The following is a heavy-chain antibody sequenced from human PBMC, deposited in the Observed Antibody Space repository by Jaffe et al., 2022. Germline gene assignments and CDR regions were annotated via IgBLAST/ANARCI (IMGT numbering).Heavy chain of an antibody. CDR1: GGSISSGSYY. Sequence: QVQLQESGPGLVKPSQTLSLTCTVSGGSISSGSYYWSWIRQPAGKGLEWIGRIYTSGSTNYNPSLKSRVTISVDTSKNQFSLKLSSVTAADTAVYYCAREVETINNSGSYWGYYYYYMDVWGKGTTVTVSS. CDR2: IYTSGST. V-gene: IGHV4-61*02. J-gene: IGHJ6*03. D-gene: IGHD1-26*01. CDR3: AREVETINNSGSYWGYYYYYMDV.